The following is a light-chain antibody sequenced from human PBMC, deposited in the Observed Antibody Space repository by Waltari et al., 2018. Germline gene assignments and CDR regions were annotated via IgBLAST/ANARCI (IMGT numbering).Light chain of an antibody. CDR2: KAS. CDR3: QQYKSYPPT. J-gene: IGKJ4*01. Sequence: DNQMTQSPSPLSSSVGDRVTITCPTSQSISTWLAWYQQKPGKAPKLLIYKASSLENEVPSRFSGSGSGTEFTLTISSLQPDDFATFYCQQYKSYPPTFGGGTKVDIK. V-gene: IGKV1-5*03. CDR1: QSISTW.